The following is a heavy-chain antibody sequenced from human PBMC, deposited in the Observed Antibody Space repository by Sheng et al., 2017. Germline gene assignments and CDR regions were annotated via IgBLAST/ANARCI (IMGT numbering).Heavy chain of an antibody. Sequence: QVQLQQWGAGLLKPSETLSLTCAVYGGSFSGYYWSWIRQPPGKGLEWIGEINHSGSTNYNPSLKSRVTISVDTSKNQFSLKLSSVTAADTAVYYCASLAAYSSSDFDYWGQGTPGHRLL. CDR2: INHSGST. J-gene: IGHJ4*02. D-gene: IGHD6-6*01. V-gene: IGHV4-34*01. CDR3: ASLAAYSSSDFDY. CDR1: GGSFSGYY.